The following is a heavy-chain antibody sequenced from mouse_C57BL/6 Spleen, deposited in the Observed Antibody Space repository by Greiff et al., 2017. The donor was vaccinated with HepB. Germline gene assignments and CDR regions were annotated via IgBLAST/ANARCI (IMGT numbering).Heavy chain of an antibody. V-gene: IGHV1-42*01. D-gene: IGHD2-13*01. CDR3: ARFDPGEGYWYFDV. Sequence: EVQLQQSGPELVKPGASVKISCKASGYSFTGYYMNWVKQSPEKSLEWIGESNPSTGGTTYNQKFKAKATLTVDKSSSTAYLQLKSLTSEDSAVYYCARFDPGEGYWYFDVWGTGTTVTVSS. J-gene: IGHJ1*03. CDR1: GYSFTGYY. CDR2: SNPSTGGT.